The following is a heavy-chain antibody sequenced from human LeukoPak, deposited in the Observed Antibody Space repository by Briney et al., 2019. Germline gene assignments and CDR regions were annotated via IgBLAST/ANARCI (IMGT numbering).Heavy chain of an antibody. CDR1: GGAIRSHY. CDR3: ARGEHSVDS. V-gene: IGHV4-4*07. Sequence: SETLPLTCTVTGGAIRSHYWNWIRQPAGKGLEWIGRIYSSGYTNDNPFLKSRITMSVDMSKNQFSLRLNSVTAADTAVYYCARGEHSVDSWGQGMLVTVSS. CDR2: IYSSGYT. D-gene: IGHD1/OR15-1a*01. J-gene: IGHJ4*02.